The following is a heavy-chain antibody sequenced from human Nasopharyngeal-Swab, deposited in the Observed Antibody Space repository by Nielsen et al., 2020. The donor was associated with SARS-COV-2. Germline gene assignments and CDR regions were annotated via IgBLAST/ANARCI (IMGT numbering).Heavy chain of an antibody. CDR2: IYHCGST. Sequence: SETLSLTCAVSGGSISSGGYSWTWIRQPPGTGPEWIGYIYHCGSTYYNPSLKSRVTISVDRSKNQFSLKLSSVTAADTAVYYCARGGVVPWFDYWGQGTLVTVSS. J-gene: IGHJ4*02. D-gene: IGHD3-3*01. V-gene: IGHV4-30-2*01. CDR1: GGSISSGGYS. CDR3: ARGGVVPWFDY.